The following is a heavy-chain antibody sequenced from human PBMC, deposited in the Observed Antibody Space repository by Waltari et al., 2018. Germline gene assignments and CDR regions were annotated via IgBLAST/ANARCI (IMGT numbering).Heavy chain of an antibody. J-gene: IGHJ4*02. V-gene: IGHV3-9*03. Sequence: EVQLVESGGGLVQPGRSLRLSCAASGFTFDDYAMHWVRQAPGKGLEWVSGISWNSGSIGYADSVKGRFTISRDNAKNSLYLQMNSLSAEDMALYYCAKDQGRLPYSFDYWGQRTLVTVSS. CDR1: GFTFDDYA. CDR2: ISWNSGSI. D-gene: IGHD3-10*01. CDR3: AKDQGRLPYSFDY.